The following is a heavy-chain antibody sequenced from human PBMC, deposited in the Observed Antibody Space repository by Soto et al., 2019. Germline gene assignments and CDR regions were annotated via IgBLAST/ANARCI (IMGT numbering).Heavy chain of an antibody. D-gene: IGHD3-16*01. V-gene: IGHV4-59*01. CDR2: VYYSGST. CDR3: ARSRNFDYPCY. J-gene: IGHJ4*02. CDR1: GGSMNSFY. Sequence: QVQLQESGPGLVKPSETLSLTCTVSGGSMNSFYWSWIRQPPGKGLEFIGYVYYSGSTTYNPSLKSRVTISIDTSKSQFSLNLNSVTAADTAVYYWARSRNFDYPCYWGQGTLVTVSS.